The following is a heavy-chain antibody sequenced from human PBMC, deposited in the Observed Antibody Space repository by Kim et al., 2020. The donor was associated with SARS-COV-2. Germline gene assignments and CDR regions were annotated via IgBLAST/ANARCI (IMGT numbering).Heavy chain of an antibody. CDR3: ARWDYYDSSGGGADY. CDR2: IYYSGST. V-gene: IGHV4-59*01. CDR1: GGSISSYY. J-gene: IGHJ4*02. Sequence: SETLSLTCTVSGGSISSYYWSWIRQPPGKGLEWIGYIYYSGSTNYNPSLKSRVTISVDTSKNQFSLKLSSVTAADTAVYYCARWDYYDSSGGGADYWGQGTLVTVSS. D-gene: IGHD3-22*01.